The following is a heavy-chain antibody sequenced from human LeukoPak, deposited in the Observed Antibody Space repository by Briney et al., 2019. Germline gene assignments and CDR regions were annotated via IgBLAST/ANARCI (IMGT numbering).Heavy chain of an antibody. CDR1: GYTFTSYY. CDR3: ARDREPLSMDV. Sequence: GASVKVSCKASGYTFTSYYMHWVRQAPGQGLEWMGWISVYNGNTNYAQKLQGRVTMTTDTSTSTAYMELRSLRSDDTAVYYCARDREPLSMDVWGQGTTVTVSS. CDR2: ISVYNGNT. V-gene: IGHV1-18*04. J-gene: IGHJ6*02.